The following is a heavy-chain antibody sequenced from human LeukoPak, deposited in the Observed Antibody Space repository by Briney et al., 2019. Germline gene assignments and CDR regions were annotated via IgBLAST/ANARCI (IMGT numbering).Heavy chain of an antibody. CDR1: GGSTSSYS. J-gene: IGHJ4*02. Sequence: SETLSLTCTVSGGSTSSYSWSWIRQPPGKGLEWIGYISYSGSTNYNPSLKSRVTISVDTSKNQFSLKLSSVTAADTAMYYCARGFDSKSTYFDYWGQGTLVTVSS. V-gene: IGHV4-59*01. CDR3: ARGFDSKSTYFDY. D-gene: IGHD5-12*01. CDR2: ISYSGST.